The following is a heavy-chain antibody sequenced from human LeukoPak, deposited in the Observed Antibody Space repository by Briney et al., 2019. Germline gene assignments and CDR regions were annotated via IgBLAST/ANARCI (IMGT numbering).Heavy chain of an antibody. Sequence: PGGSLRLSCAASGFTFSSYAMSWVRQAPGRGLEWVSAISGSGGSTYYADSVKGWFTISRDNSKNTLYLQMNSLRAEDTAVYYCAKDPEYDFWSGYSFWGQGTLVTVSS. CDR3: AKDPEYDFWSGYSF. D-gene: IGHD3-3*01. V-gene: IGHV3-23*01. J-gene: IGHJ4*02. CDR1: GFTFSSYA. CDR2: ISGSGGST.